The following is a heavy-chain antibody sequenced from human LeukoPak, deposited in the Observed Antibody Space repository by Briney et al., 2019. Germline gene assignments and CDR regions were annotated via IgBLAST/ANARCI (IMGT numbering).Heavy chain of an antibody. CDR2: ISSTSSYI. CDR1: GFTFSTYT. CDR3: AREAAVAVFDY. Sequence: GGSLGLSCAASGFTFSTYTMNWVRQAPGKGLQWVSSISSTSSYIYYADSVKGRFTISRDNAKNSLYLQLNSLRAEDTAVYYCAREAAVAVFDYWGQGTLVTVSS. V-gene: IGHV3-21*01. J-gene: IGHJ4*02. D-gene: IGHD6-19*01.